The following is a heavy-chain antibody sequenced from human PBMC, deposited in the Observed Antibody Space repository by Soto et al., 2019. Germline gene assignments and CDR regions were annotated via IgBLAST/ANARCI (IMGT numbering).Heavy chain of an antibody. J-gene: IGHJ6*02. CDR2: IYYSGST. Sequence: KPSETLSLTCSVSGGSISSVGHYWTWIRQQPGKGLEWIGYIYYSGSTDYNPSLKSRVTISGDRSKNQFSLNLSSVTAADTAIYYCARESGGYDSSTRYGLDVWGQGTTVTVSS. V-gene: IGHV4-31*03. D-gene: IGHD6-25*01. CDR1: GGSISSVGHY. CDR3: ARESGGYDSSTRYGLDV.